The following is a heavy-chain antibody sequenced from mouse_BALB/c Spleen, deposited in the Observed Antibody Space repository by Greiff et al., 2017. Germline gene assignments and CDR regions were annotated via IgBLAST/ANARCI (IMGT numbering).Heavy chain of an antibody. V-gene: IGHV14-1*02. Sequence: VQLQQSGAELVRPGALVKLSCKASGFNIKDYYMHWVKQRPEQGLEWIGWIDPENGNTRYDPKFQGKASITADTSSNTAYLPLSSLTSEDTGVYYCARSPFAYWGQGTLVTVSA. CDR1: GFNIKDYY. CDR2: IDPENGNT. J-gene: IGHJ3*01. CDR3: ARSPFAY.